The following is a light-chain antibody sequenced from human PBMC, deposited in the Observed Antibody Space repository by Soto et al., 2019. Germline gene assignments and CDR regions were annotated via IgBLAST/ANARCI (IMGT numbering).Light chain of an antibody. J-gene: IGKJ4*01. CDR2: AAS. Sequence: DIQMTQSQSSLSASVGDRVTIACRASQSITIYLNWYQQKVGRAPKLLIFAASNLQSGVPSRFSGSGVGTHFTLTISGLQPEDFATYYWHQSYNNLPLTFGGGTKVEIK. CDR1: QSITIY. CDR3: HQSYNNLPLT. V-gene: IGKV1-39*01.